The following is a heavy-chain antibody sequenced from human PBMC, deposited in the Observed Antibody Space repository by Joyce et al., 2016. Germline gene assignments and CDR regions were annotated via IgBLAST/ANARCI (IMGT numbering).Heavy chain of an antibody. Sequence: QVQLQESGPGLVKPSETLSLTCGVSGLSFDLHSFWGWIRQPPGKGLEWIGNVYLTGIDHYSPSHKSRVTISMAPSKNQFSLNLNSLTAADTAVYFCARRPYNVHTPLGSDWYFDLWGRGTLVTVSS. CDR3: ARRPYNVHTPLGSDWYFDL. CDR2: VYLTGID. CDR1: GLSFDLHSF. J-gene: IGHJ2*01. V-gene: IGHV4-38-2*01. D-gene: IGHD1-14*01.